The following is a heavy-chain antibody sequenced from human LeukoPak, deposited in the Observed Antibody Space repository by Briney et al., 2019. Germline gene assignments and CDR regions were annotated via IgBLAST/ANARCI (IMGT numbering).Heavy chain of an antibody. J-gene: IGHJ4*02. Sequence: ASVKVSCKASRYTFTGYYMQWVRQSPAQGLEWMGWINPNSGGTNYAQKFQGRVTMTRDTSISTAYMELSRLRSDDTAVYYCARARDIVVVAFDYWGQGTLVTVSS. CDR2: INPNSGGT. D-gene: IGHD2-2*01. V-gene: IGHV1-2*02. CDR1: RYTFTGYY. CDR3: ARARDIVVVAFDY.